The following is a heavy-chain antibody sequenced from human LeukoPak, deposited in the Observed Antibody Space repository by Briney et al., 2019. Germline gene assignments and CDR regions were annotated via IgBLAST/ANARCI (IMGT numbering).Heavy chain of an antibody. CDR1: GGTFSSYA. Sequence: GASVKVSCKASGGTFSSYAISWVRQAPGQGLEWMGGIIPIFGTANYAQKFQGRVTITTDESTSTAYMELSSLRSEDTAVYYCARVVIAVAGTDYYYYMDVWGKGTTVTVSS. J-gene: IGHJ6*03. CDR3: ARVVIAVAGTDYYYYMDV. V-gene: IGHV1-69*05. CDR2: IIPIFGTA. D-gene: IGHD6-19*01.